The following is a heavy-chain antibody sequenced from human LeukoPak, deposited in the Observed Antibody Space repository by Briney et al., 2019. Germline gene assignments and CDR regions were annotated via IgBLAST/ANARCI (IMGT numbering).Heavy chain of an antibody. CDR3: TKDLMTWNY. V-gene: IGHV4-34*01. Sequence: SETLSLTCAVYGGSFSGYYWSWIRQPPGKGLEWIGEINHSGSTNYNPSLKSRVTISVDTSKNQFSLKLSSVTAADTAVYYCTKDLMTWNYWGQGTLVTVSS. J-gene: IGHJ4*02. D-gene: IGHD2-8*01. CDR1: GGSFSGYY. CDR2: INHSGST.